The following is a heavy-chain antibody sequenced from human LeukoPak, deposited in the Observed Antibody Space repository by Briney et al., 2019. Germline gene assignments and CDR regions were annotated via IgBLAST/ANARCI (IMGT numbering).Heavy chain of an antibody. J-gene: IGHJ4*02. CDR1: GYTFTSYD. Sequence: GASVKVSCKASGYTFTSYDINWVRQATGQGLEWMGWMNPNSGNTGYAQKFQGRVTMTRNTSISTAYMELSSLRSEDTAVYYCARASSYGRNPDYWGQGTLVTVSS. D-gene: IGHD1-14*01. V-gene: IGHV1-8*01. CDR3: ARASSYGRNPDY. CDR2: MNPNSGNT.